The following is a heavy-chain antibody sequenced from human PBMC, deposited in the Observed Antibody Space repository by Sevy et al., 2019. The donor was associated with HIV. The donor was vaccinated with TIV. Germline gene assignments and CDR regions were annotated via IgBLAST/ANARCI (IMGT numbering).Heavy chain of an antibody. CDR2: ISYDGSNK. D-gene: IGHD3-3*01. J-gene: IGHJ4*02. CDR1: GFTFSSYA. CDR3: ARDRSITIFGVVISYYFDY. V-gene: IGHV3-30-3*01. Sequence: GGSLRLSCAASGFTFSSYAMHWVRQAPGKGLEWVAVISYDGSNKYYADSVKGRFTISRDNSKNTLYLQMNSLRAEDTAVYYCARDRSITIFGVVISYYFDYWGQGTLVTVSS.